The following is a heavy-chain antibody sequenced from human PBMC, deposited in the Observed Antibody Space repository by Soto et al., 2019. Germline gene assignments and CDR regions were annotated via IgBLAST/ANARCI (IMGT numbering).Heavy chain of an antibody. CDR3: ARHPERIAEIGWFDP. D-gene: IGHD6-13*01. Sequence: GGSLRLSCAVSGFTSSAHYMDWVRQAPGKGLEWVGRTRNKANSYSTEYDASVKGRFTISRDDSKNSLYLQMNSLRAEDTAVYYCARHPERIAEIGWFDPWGQGTLVTVSS. V-gene: IGHV3-72*01. J-gene: IGHJ5*02. CDR2: TRNKANSYST. CDR1: GFTSSAHY.